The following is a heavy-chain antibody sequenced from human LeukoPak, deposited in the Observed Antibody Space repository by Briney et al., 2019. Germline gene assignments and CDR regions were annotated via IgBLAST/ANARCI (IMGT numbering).Heavy chain of an antibody. D-gene: IGHD2-2*01. CDR1: GFTFSSYS. V-gene: IGHV3-21*01. CDR3: ARGLAGSSTSCHNF. J-gene: IGHJ4*02. CDR2: ISSSSSSYI. Sequence: GGSLRLSCAASGFTFSSYSMNWVRQAPGKGLEWVSSISSSSSSYIYYADSVKGRFTISRDNAKNSLYLQMNSLRAEDTAVYYCARGLAGSSTSCHNFWGQGTLVTVSS.